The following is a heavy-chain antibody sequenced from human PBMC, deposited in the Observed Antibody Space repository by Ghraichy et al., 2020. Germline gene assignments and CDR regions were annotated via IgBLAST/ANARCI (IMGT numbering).Heavy chain of an antibody. J-gene: IGHJ4*02. D-gene: IGHD3-16*01. CDR1: GGSFSGYY. CDR3: ARGGRGILKKYFDY. V-gene: IGHV4-34*01. Sequence: SETLSLTCAVYGGSFSGYYWSWIRQPPGKGLEWIGEINHSGSTNYNPSLKSRVTISVDTSKNQFSLKLSSVTAADTAVYYCARGGRGILKKYFDYWGQGTLVTVSS. CDR2: INHSGST.